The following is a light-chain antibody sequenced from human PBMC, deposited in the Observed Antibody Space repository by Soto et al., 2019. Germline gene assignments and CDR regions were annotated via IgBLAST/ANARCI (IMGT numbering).Light chain of an antibody. CDR3: NSYAGSNNVV. Sequence: QSALTQPPSASRSPGQSVTISCTGTSSDVGGYNYVSWYQHHPGKAPKLMIYEVSKRPSGVPDRFSGSKSGNTASLTVSGLQAEDEPDYYCNSYAGSNNVVFGGGTKLTFL. J-gene: IGLJ2*01. V-gene: IGLV2-8*02. CDR1: SSDVGGYNY. CDR2: EVS.